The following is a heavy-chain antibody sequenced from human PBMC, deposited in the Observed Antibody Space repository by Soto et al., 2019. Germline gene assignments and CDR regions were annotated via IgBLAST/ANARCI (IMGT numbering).Heavy chain of an antibody. CDR3: ARGNAVGYSGNSVADFDY. CDR1: GFTFSTYA. J-gene: IGHJ4*02. V-gene: IGHV3-30-3*01. CDR2: ISYDGSNK. D-gene: IGHD4-4*01. Sequence: QVQLVESGGGVVQPGMSLRLSCAASGFTFSTYAMHWVRQAPGKGLEWVAAISYDGSNKYYADSVKGRFTISRDSSKNTVVLQMNSLRGEDTAVYYCARGNAVGYSGNSVADFDYWGQGTLVTVSS.